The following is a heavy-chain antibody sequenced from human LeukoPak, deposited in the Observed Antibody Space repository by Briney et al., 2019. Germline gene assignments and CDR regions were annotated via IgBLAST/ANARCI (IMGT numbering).Heavy chain of an antibody. CDR2: IYYSGST. Sequence: SETLSLTCTVSGGSISSSSYYWGWIRQPPGKGLEWIGRIYYSGSTYYNPSLKSRVTISVDTSKTQFSLKLSPVTAADTAVYYCASRGGDGEDDYWGQGTLVTVSS. V-gene: IGHV4-39*01. CDR1: GGSISSSSYY. J-gene: IGHJ4*02. D-gene: IGHD3-10*01. CDR3: ASRGGDGEDDY.